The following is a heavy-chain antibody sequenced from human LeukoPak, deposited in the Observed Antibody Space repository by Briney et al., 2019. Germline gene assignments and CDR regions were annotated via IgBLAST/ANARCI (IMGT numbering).Heavy chain of an antibody. V-gene: IGHV3-21*01. CDR2: ISSSSSDI. CDR1: GFTLSSYA. CDR3: VTDYGGSSGAFDI. Sequence: GALRLSCTGSGFTLSSYAMNWVRRAPGQGLEWVSSISSSSSDIYYTDSVKGRFTISRDNAKNSLYLQMNSLRAEDTAVYYCVTDYGGSSGAFDIWGQGTMVTASS. D-gene: IGHD4-23*01. J-gene: IGHJ3*02.